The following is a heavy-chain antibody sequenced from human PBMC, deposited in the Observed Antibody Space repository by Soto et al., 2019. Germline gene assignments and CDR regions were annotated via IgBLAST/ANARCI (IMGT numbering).Heavy chain of an antibody. D-gene: IGHD1-26*01. V-gene: IGHV4-39*01. Sequence: PSETLSLTCTVSGGSISSSSYYWGWIRQPPGKGLEWIGSIYYSGSTYYNPSLKSRVTISVDTSKNQFSLKLSSVTAADTAVYYCAKGMGATDYYYGMDVWGQGTTVTVSS. CDR3: AKGMGATDYYYGMDV. CDR1: GGSISSSSYY. CDR2: IYYSGST. J-gene: IGHJ6*02.